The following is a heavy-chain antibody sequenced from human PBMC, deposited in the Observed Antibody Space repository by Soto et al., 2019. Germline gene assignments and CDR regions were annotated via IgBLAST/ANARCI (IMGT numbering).Heavy chain of an antibody. CDR2: ISGSGGST. CDR1: GFTFSSYA. Sequence: EVQLLESGGGLVQPGGSLRLSCAASGFTFSSYAMSWVRQAPGKGLEWVSGISGSGGSTYYADFVKGRFTISRDNSKKTLSLQMNSLRVDDTAVYYCAKGGTAMLPFDFWGQGTLVTVSS. D-gene: IGHD5-18*01. J-gene: IGHJ4*02. V-gene: IGHV3-23*01. CDR3: AKGGTAMLPFDF.